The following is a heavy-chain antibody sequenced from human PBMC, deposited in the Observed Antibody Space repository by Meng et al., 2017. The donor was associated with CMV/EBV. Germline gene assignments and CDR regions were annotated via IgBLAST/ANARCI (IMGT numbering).Heavy chain of an antibody. V-gene: IGHV4-34*01. CDR2: INHSGST. CDR3: ARGVTWNWYFDL. J-gene: IGHJ2*01. Sequence: SETLSLTCAVYSGSFSGYYWSWIRQPPGKGLEWIGEINHSGSTNYNPSLKSRVTISVDTSKNQFSLKLSSVTAADTAVYYCARGVTWNWYFDLWGRGTLVTVSS. CDR1: SGSFSGYY. D-gene: IGHD2-21*02.